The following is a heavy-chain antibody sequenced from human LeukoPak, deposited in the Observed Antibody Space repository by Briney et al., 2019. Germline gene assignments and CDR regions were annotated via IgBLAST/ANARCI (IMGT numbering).Heavy chain of an antibody. CDR3: ARPSAYGGAFDI. CDR1: GYSFTNYW. V-gene: IGHV5-10-1*01. J-gene: IGHJ3*02. CDR2: IDPDDSHT. Sequence: GESLKISCKGTGYSFTNYWISWVRQIPGKGLEWLGRIDPDDSHTIYSTSFQGHVTISTDTSINTAYLQWSSLKASDTAIYFCARPSAYGGAFDIWGQGTRVIVSS. D-gene: IGHD5-12*01.